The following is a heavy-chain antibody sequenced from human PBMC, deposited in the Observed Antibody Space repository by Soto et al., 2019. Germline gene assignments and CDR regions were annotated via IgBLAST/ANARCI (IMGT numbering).Heavy chain of an antibody. J-gene: IGHJ3*02. Sequence: SQTLSLICAISGDSVSSNSAAWNWIRQSPSRGVEWLGRTYYRSKWYNDYAVSVKSRITINPDTSKNQFSLQLNSVTPEDTAVYYCARASGSNWGDTLNKDAFDIWGQGTMVTVSS. CDR3: ARASGSNWGDTLNKDAFDI. D-gene: IGHD7-27*01. CDR1: GDSVSSNSAA. V-gene: IGHV6-1*01. CDR2: TYYRSKWYN.